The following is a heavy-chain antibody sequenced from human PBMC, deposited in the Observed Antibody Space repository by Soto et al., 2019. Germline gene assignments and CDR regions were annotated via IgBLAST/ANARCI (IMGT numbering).Heavy chain of an antibody. D-gene: IGHD6-19*01. Sequence: VGSLRLSCAASGFTFSSYAMHWVRQAPGKGLEWVAVISYDGSNKYYADSVKGRFTISRDNSKNTLYLQMNSLRAEDTAVYYCARDLEGEQWLLPVDVWGQGTTVTVSS. CDR1: GFTFSSYA. CDR2: ISYDGSNK. CDR3: ARDLEGEQWLLPVDV. V-gene: IGHV3-30-3*01. J-gene: IGHJ6*02.